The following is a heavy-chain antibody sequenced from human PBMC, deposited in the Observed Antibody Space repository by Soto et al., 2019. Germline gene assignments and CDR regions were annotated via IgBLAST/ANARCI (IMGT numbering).Heavy chain of an antibody. Sequence: QLLESGPGLVKPSETLSLTCTVSGGXISXSXYYWGWIRQPPGKGLEWIGNIYYSGSTYYNPSLKSRVTISVDTSKNQFSLNLSSVTAADTAVYYCARDDPKLLLDYWGQGTLVTVSS. J-gene: IGHJ4*02. V-gene: IGHV4-39*02. CDR1: GGXISXSXYY. CDR3: ARDDPKLLLDY. CDR2: IYYSGST. D-gene: IGHD2-15*01.